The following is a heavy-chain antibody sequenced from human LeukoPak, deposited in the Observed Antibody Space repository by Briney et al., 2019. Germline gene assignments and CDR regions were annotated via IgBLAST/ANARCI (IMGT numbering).Heavy chain of an antibody. CDR1: GGSISSYY. D-gene: IGHD1-1*01. CDR3: GTYNEDFRAFDY. CDR2: IYYSGTT. V-gene: IGHV4-59*12. J-gene: IGHJ4*02. Sequence: SETLSLTCTVSGGSISSYYWSWIRQPPGKGLEWIGYIYYSGTTYYNPSLKSRVTMSVDKSKNQFSLNLKSVTAADTAVYFCGTYNEDFRAFDYWGQGTLVTVSS.